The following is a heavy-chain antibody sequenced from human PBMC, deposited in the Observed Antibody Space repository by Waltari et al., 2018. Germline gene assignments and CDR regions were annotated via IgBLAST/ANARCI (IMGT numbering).Heavy chain of an antibody. D-gene: IGHD1-26*01. CDR2: ISSDGSGK. V-gene: IGHV3-30*18. CDR1: GYPFNNYG. J-gene: IGHJ5*02. CDR3: AKAGGIYNYPLDP. Sequence: QVEESGGGVVQPGGSLRLSCVASGYPFNNYGMHGGRQAPGKGLGWLAVISSDGSGKYYADSMKGRFTMSRDNSKNTVYLQMNSLRPEDTAVYYCAKAGGIYNYPLDPWGQGTLVTVSS.